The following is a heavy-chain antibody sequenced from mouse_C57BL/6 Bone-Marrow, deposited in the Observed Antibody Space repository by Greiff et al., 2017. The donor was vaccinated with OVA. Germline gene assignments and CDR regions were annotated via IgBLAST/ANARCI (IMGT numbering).Heavy chain of an antibody. CDR1: GFTFSDYG. CDR3: ATYYYGSSSFDY. Sequence: EVKLMESGGGLVKPGGSLKLSCAASGFTFSDYGMHWVRQAPEKGLEWVAYISSGSSTIYYADTVKGRFTISRDNAKNTLFLQMTSLRSEDTAMYYCATYYYGSSSFDYWGQGTTLTVSS. J-gene: IGHJ2*01. D-gene: IGHD1-1*01. V-gene: IGHV5-17*01. CDR2: ISSGSSTI.